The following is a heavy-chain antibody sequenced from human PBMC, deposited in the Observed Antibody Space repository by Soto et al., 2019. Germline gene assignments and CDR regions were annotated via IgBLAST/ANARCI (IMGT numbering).Heavy chain of an antibody. D-gene: IGHD2-15*01. CDR1: GFSLSTSGVG. Sequence: QITLKESGPTLVKPTQTLTLTCTFSGFSLSTSGVGVGWIRQPPGKALEWLAVIYWDDDKGYSPSLKNRLTITKDTSKNQVALTMTNMDPVDTATYYCAHTVGLVVVTSEDEYFQHWGQGTQVTVSS. CDR3: AHTVGLVVVTSEDEYFQH. J-gene: IGHJ1*01. CDR2: IYWDDDK. V-gene: IGHV2-5*02.